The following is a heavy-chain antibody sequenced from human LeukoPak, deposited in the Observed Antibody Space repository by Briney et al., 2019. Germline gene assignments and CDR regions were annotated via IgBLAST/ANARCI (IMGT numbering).Heavy chain of an antibody. V-gene: IGHV3-48*03. CDR1: GFTFSSYE. CDR3: ARESTVTTIYFDY. J-gene: IGHJ4*02. CDR2: ISSGSTI. D-gene: IGHD4-17*01. Sequence: PGGSLRLSCAASGFTFSSYEMNWVRQAPGKGLEGVSYISSGSTIYYADSVKGRFTISRDNAKNSLYLQMNSLRAEDTAVYYCARESTVTTIYFDYWGQGTLVTVSS.